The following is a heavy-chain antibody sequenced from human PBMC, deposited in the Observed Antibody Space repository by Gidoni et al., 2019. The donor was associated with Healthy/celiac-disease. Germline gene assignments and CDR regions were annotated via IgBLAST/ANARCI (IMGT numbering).Heavy chain of an antibody. CDR2: IWYDGSNK. D-gene: IGHD3-22*01. J-gene: IGHJ1*01. CDR1: GFTFSSYG. Sequence: QVQLVESGGGVVQPGRSLRLSCAASGFTFSSYGMHWVRQAPGKGLEWVAVIWYDGSNKYYADSVKGRFTISRDNSKNTLYLQMNSLRAEDTAVYYCARDMWHDSSGIHGGSFQHWGQGTLVTVSS. V-gene: IGHV3-33*01. CDR3: ARDMWHDSSGIHGGSFQH.